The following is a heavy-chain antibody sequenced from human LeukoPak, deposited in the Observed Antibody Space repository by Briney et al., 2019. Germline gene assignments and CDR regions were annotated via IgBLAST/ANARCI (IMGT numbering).Heavy chain of an antibody. CDR3: ARSGRGGAFDI. D-gene: IGHD1-26*01. Sequence: GGSLRLSCAASGFTFSSYWMHWVRQGPGKGLVWVSRIYSDGSRTTYADSVKGRFTISGDNAKNTLYLQMNSLRAEDTAVYYCARSGRGGAFDIWGHGTMVTVSS. CDR2: IYSDGSRT. V-gene: IGHV3-74*01. CDR1: GFTFSSYW. J-gene: IGHJ3*02.